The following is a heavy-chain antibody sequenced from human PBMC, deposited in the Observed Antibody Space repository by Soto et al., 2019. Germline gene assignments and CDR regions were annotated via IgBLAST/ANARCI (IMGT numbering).Heavy chain of an antibody. Sequence: EVQLLESGGGLVQPGGSLRLSCAASGFKFDSYAMSWVRQAPGKGLEWVSGISGSGGNTYYADSVKGRFTISRDNSKNTLYLQMNSRRAEDTALYYCAREWATVTTGYWGQGTLVTVSS. V-gene: IGHV3-23*01. CDR2: ISGSGGNT. J-gene: IGHJ4*02. CDR1: GFKFDSYA. CDR3: AREWATVTTGY. D-gene: IGHD4-17*01.